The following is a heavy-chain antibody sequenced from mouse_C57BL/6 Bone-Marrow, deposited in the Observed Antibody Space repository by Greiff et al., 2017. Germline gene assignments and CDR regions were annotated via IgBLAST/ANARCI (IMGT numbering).Heavy chain of an antibody. Sequence: QVQLQQSGAELVMPGASVKLSCKASGYTFTSYWMHWVKQRPGQGLEWIGEIDPSDSYTNYNQKFKGKSTLTVDKSSSTAYMQLSSLTSEDSAVYYCAREGIFLDYAMDYWGQGTSVTVSS. J-gene: IGHJ4*01. D-gene: IGHD5-2*01. CDR3: AREGIFLDYAMDY. V-gene: IGHV1-69*01. CDR2: IDPSDSYT. CDR1: GYTFTSYW.